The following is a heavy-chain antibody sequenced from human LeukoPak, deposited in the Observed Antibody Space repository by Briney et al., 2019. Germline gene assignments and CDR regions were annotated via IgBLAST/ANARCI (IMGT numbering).Heavy chain of an antibody. J-gene: IGHJ4*02. CDR1: GVPFRSYG. Sequence: GSLTLSCAVSGVPFRSYGMHWVRPAPGKGLEWVALISSDGNDKLYGDSVRGRFTISRDDSKSTLYLQMNSLRAEDTAVYYCTTKVTRGNSGDDYDDWGQGTLVTVSS. CDR2: ISSDGNDK. D-gene: IGHD5-12*01. CDR3: TTKVTRGNSGDDYDD. V-gene: IGHV3-30*03.